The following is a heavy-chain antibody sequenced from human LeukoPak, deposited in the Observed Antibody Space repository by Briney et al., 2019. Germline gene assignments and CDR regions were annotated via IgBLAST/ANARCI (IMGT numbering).Heavy chain of an antibody. CDR2: INDSGRT. V-gene: IGHV4-34*01. CDR3: ARRWNYGRNYYIDV. J-gene: IGHJ6*03. CDR1: GGSFRNYY. Sequence: SETLSLTCAVYGGSFRNYYWSWIRQPPRKGLEWIGGINDSGRTNYNPSLMSRVTISVDTSKNQFSLRLNSVTATDTAVYYCARRWNYGRNYYIDVWGKGATVSVSS. D-gene: IGHD1-7*01.